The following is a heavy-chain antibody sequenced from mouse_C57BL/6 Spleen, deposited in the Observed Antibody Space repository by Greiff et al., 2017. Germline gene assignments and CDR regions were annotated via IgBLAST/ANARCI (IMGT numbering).Heavy chain of an antibody. CDR1: GYTFTSYW. CDR3: ARAGPGGAMDY. V-gene: IGHV1-53*01. D-gene: IGHD4-1*01. Sequence: QVQLQQPGTELVKPGASVKLSCKASGYTFTSYWMHWVKQRPGQGLAWIGNINPRNGGTNYNEKFKSKATLTVDKSSSTAYLQHSSLTSEDSAVYCCARAGPGGAMDYWGQGPSVTVSS. CDR2: INPRNGGT. J-gene: IGHJ4*01.